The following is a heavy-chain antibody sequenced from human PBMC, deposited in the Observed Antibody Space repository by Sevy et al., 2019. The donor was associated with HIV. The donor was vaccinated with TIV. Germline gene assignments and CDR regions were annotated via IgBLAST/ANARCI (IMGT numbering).Heavy chain of an antibody. J-gene: IGHJ4*02. D-gene: IGHD3-22*01. CDR2: ISGSGGST. V-gene: IGHV3-23*01. Sequence: GGCLRLSCAASGFTFSSYAMSWVRQAPGKGLEWVSAISGSGGSTYYADSVKGRFTISRDNSKNTLYLQMNSLRAEDTAVYYCAKDSFDDSSGCFDYWGQGTLVTVSS. CDR1: GFTFSSYA. CDR3: AKDSFDDSSGCFDY.